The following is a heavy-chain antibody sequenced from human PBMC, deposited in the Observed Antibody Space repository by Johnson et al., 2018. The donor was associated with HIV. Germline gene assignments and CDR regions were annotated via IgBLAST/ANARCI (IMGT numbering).Heavy chain of an antibody. Sequence: QVQLVESGGGVVQPGKSLRIYCAVSEFTFSNYAMHWVRLPPGKGLQWVAVISYDGTNKYYADSVQGRFTISRDNSKNTVYLQMNSLRAEDTAVYYCANVYYDILTGYYYDAFDIWGQGTMVTVSS. CDR2: ISYDGTNK. J-gene: IGHJ3*02. V-gene: IGHV3-30*18. CDR3: ANVYYDILTGYYYDAFDI. CDR1: EFTFSNYA. D-gene: IGHD3-9*01.